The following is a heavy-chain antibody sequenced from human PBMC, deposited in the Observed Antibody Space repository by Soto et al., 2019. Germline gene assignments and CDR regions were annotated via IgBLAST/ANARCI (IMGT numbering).Heavy chain of an antibody. Sequence: PGGSLRLSCAASGFTFGNAWMNWVRQAPGKGLEWVGRIKSKTDGGTTDYAAPVKGRFTISRDDSKNTLYLQMNSLKTEDTAVYYCTTLGGGNSDVYYYYYYGMDVWGQGTTVTVSS. V-gene: IGHV3-15*07. D-gene: IGHD2-21*02. CDR2: IKSKTDGGTT. J-gene: IGHJ6*02. CDR1: GFTFGNAW. CDR3: TTLGGGNSDVYYYYYYGMDV.